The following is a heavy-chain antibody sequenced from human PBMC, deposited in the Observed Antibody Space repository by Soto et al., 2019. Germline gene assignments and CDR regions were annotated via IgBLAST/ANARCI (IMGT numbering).Heavy chain of an antibody. V-gene: IGHV3-30*18. CDR2: TSYDGSHK. Sequence: GGSLRLSCAASGFTFSNYGLHWVRQAPGKGLEWVAVTSYDGSHKYYADSVKGRFSISRDNSENMLYLQMNSLRVEDTGVYYCAKDWEAGEVSSVILWKWFDPGGQGDLVNVS. CDR3: AKDWEAGEVSSVILWKWFDP. CDR1: GFTFSNYG. D-gene: IGHD3-16*01. J-gene: IGHJ5*02.